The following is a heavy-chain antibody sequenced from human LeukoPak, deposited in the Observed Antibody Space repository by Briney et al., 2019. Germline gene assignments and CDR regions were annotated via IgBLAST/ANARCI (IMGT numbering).Heavy chain of an antibody. Sequence: SETLSLTCAVSGYSISSGYYWGWIRQPPGKGLEWIGSIYHSGSTYYNPSLKSRVTISVDTSKNQFSLKLSSVTAADTAVYYCARRNVALDYWGQGTLVTVSS. J-gene: IGHJ4*02. V-gene: IGHV4-38-2*01. CDR1: GYSISSGYY. CDR3: ARRNVALDY. D-gene: IGHD2-21*01. CDR2: IYHSGST.